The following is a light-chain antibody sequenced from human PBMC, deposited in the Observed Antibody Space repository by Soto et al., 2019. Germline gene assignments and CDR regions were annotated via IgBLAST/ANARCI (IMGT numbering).Light chain of an antibody. Sequence: DIQMTQSPSSLFANVGDRVTITCRASQGISTYLHWYQQRPGKAPSLLIYGASNLHRGVPSRFSGRGSGTDFTLTISSLQPEDVATYYCQHTRTTPRTFGQGTKVEIK. J-gene: IGKJ1*01. CDR1: QGISTY. CDR2: GAS. CDR3: QHTRTTPRT. V-gene: IGKV1-39*01.